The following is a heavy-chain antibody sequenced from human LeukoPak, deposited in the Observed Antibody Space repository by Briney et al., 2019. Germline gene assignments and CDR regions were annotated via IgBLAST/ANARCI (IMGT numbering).Heavy chain of an antibody. Sequence: PGGSLRLSCAASGFTFSRYWMHWVRQAPGKGLVWVSRINEDGSTTSYADSVKGRFTISRGNAKNTLYLQMNGLRDEDTAVYYCARGGLEPVDYWGQGTLVTVSS. J-gene: IGHJ4*02. CDR1: GFTFSRYW. D-gene: IGHD1-14*01. CDR3: ARGGLEPVDY. CDR2: INEDGSTT. V-gene: IGHV3-74*01.